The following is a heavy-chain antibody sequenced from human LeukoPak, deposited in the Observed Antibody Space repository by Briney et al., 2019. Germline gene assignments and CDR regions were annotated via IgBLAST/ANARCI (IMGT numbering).Heavy chain of an antibody. CDR2: IYPENSHT. CDR1: GYTFHDYW. CDR3: ARERYSSPEY. D-gene: IGHD5-18*01. J-gene: IGHJ4*02. Sequence: GESLKISCKASGYTFHDYWIGWVRQMPGKGLEWMGIIYPENSHTRYSPSFQGQVTISADKTITTAYLQWSSLKASDTAIYYCARERYSSPEYWGQGTLVTVSS. V-gene: IGHV5-51*01.